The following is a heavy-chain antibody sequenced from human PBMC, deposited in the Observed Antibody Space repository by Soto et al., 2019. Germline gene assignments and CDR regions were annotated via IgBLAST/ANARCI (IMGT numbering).Heavy chain of an antibody. CDR2: ISSSSSYT. CDR1: GFTFSDYY. J-gene: IGHJ3*02. Sequence: QVQLVESGGGLVKPGGSLRLSCAASGFTFSDYYMSWIRQAPGKGLEWVSYISSSSSYTNYADSVKGRFTISGDNAKNSLYLQMNSLRAEDTAVYYCARERIVPPLAFDIWGQGTMVTVSS. V-gene: IGHV3-11*05. D-gene: IGHD2-15*01. CDR3: ARERIVPPLAFDI.